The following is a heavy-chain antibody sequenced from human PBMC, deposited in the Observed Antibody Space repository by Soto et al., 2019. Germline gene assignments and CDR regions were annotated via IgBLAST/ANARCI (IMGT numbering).Heavy chain of an antibody. J-gene: IGHJ6*02. Sequence: GGSLRLSCAASGIKFSSYGMHWVRQAPGKGLEWVAVISYDGSNKYYADSVKGRFTISRDNSKNTLYLQMNSLRAEDTAVYYCAKSYYDILTGLVYYYGMDVWGQGTTVTVSS. CDR3: AKSYYDILTGLVYYYGMDV. CDR1: GIKFSSYG. V-gene: IGHV3-30*18. D-gene: IGHD3-9*01. CDR2: ISYDGSNK.